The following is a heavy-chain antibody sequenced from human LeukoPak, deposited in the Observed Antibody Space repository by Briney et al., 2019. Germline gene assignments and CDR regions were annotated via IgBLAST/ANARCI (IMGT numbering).Heavy chain of an antibody. CDR1: GGSISSYY. CDR3: ARWPSKSNTIFGVPKYGMDV. D-gene: IGHD3-3*01. CDR2: IYTSGST. V-gene: IGHV4-4*07. J-gene: IGHJ6*02. Sequence: SETLSLTCTVSGGSISSYYWSWIRQPAGKGLEWIGRIYTSGSTNYNPSLKSRVTISVDTSKNQFSLKLSSVTAADTAVYYCARWPSKSNTIFGVPKYGMDVWGQGTTVTVSS.